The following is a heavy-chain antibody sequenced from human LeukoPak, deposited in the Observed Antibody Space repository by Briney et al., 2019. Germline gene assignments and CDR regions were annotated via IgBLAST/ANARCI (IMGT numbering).Heavy chain of an antibody. D-gene: IGHD1-26*01. CDR3: ARTRQVGAFDY. Sequence: ASVKVSCKASGYTFTSYYTHWVRQAPGQGLEWMGIINPSGGSTSYAQKFQGRVTMTRDMSTSTVYMELSSLRSEDTAVYYCARTRQVGAFDYWGQGTLVTVCS. CDR2: INPSGGST. J-gene: IGHJ4*02. CDR1: GYTFTSYY. V-gene: IGHV1-46*01.